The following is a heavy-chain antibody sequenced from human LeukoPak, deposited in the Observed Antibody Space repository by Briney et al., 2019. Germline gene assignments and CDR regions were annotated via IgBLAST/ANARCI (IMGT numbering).Heavy chain of an antibody. V-gene: IGHV4-61*02. CDR3: AKGLDY. Sequence: SETLSLTCTVSGGSINSGDYYWRWIRQPAGKGLEWIGRIYTSGTSNYNPSLKSRVTISLGTSKNQFSLTLSSVTAADTAVYYCAKGLDYWGQGILVTVSS. CDR2: IYTSGTS. J-gene: IGHJ4*02. CDR1: GGSINSGDYY.